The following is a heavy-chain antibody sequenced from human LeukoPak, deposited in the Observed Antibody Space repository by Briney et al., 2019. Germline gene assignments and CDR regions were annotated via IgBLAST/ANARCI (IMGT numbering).Heavy chain of an antibody. CDR1: GFTFSSYW. CDR2: IKSDGST. CDR3: ARAPSEIGGYYPEYFQH. J-gene: IGHJ1*01. V-gene: IGHV3-74*01. D-gene: IGHD3-22*01. Sequence: GGSLTLSCAASGFTFSSYWMHWVRQARGKGLVWVSRIKSDGSTRYADSVKGRFTISRDNAKNTVSLQMNSLRAEDTRVYYGARAPSEIGGYYPEYFQHWGQGTLVTVSP.